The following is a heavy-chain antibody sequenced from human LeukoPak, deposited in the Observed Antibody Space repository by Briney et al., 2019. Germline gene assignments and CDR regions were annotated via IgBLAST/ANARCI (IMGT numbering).Heavy chain of an antibody. CDR2: IKEDGSAK. CDR1: GGSISSSSYY. D-gene: IGHD2/OR15-2a*01. Sequence: PSETLSLTCTVSGGSISSSSYYWGWIRQPPGKGLEWVAHIKEDGSAKYYVDSVKGRFTLSRDNTKNSLSLQTNSLRAEDTAVYYCTRDSTYRLDYWGRGTLVTVSS. J-gene: IGHJ4*02. V-gene: IGHV3-7*01. CDR3: TRDSTYRLDY.